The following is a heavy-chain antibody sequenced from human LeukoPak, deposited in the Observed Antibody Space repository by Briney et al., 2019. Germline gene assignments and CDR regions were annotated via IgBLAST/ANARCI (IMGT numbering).Heavy chain of an antibody. V-gene: IGHV3-23*01. J-gene: IGHJ4*02. CDR2: ISGSGSTI. CDR1: GFTFSSYA. CDR3: AGIAVAGTFY. D-gene: IGHD6-19*01. Sequence: QPGGSLRLSCAASGFTFSSYAMSWVRQAPGKGLEWVSAISGSGSTIYYADSVKGRFTISRDNAKNSLYLQMNSLRAEDTAVYYCAGIAVAGTFYWGQGTLVTVSS.